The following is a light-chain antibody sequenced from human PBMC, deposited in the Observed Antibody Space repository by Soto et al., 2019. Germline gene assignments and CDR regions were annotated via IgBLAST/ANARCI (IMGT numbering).Light chain of an antibody. CDR1: SSDVGDSKS. Sequence: QSALTQPASVSGSPGQSIAISCSGNSSDVGDSKSVSWYQHHPGKVPKLVIFEVSKRPSGVSNRFSVSKSGNTASLTISGLQAEDEADYYCSSYINTNTLVFAGGTKLTVL. J-gene: IGLJ2*01. CDR2: EVS. V-gene: IGLV2-14*01. CDR3: SSYINTNTLV.